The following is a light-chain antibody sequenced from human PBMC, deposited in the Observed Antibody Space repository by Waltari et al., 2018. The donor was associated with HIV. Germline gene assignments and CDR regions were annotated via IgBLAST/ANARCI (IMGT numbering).Light chain of an antibody. CDR1: RTVLYNRNY. CDR2: WAS. J-gene: IGKJ4*01. CDR3: QQYYTLRST. Sequence: DIVMTQSPDSLAVSLGARATVTCTSRRTVLYNRNYLAWYQQKPGQAPKVLIYWASNRAFGGPDRFSGSGSGTDFSLTISRVQADDVAIYYCQQYYTLRSTFGGGTKIEI. V-gene: IGKV4-1*01.